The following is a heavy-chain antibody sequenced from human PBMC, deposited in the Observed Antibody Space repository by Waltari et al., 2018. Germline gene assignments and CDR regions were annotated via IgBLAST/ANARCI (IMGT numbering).Heavy chain of an antibody. CDR2: FDPEDVET. D-gene: IGHD2-21*01. J-gene: IGHJ1*01. CDR3: AGGYCGGDCYEYFQH. CDR1: GSTLPVLS. V-gene: IGHV1-24*01. Sequence: QVQLVQSGAEVNKPGASVHVSCKVSGSTLPVLSMHWVRQAPGKGLEWMGGFDPEDVETIYAQKYQGRVTMTEDTSTDTAYMELSSLRSEDTAVYYCAGGYCGGDCYEYFQHWGQGTLVTVSS.